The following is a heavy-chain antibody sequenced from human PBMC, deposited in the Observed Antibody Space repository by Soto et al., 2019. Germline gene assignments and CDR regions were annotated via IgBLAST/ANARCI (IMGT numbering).Heavy chain of an antibody. CDR2: INHSGST. CDR1: GGSFSGYY. Sequence: ASETLSLTCAVYGGSFSGYYWSWIRQPPGKGLEWIGEINHSGSTNYNPSHKSRVTISVDTSKNQFSLKLSSVTAADTAVYYCARSRNYDSSGYFCWGQGTLVTVSS. D-gene: IGHD3-22*01. V-gene: IGHV4-34*01. J-gene: IGHJ4*02. CDR3: ARSRNYDSSGYFC.